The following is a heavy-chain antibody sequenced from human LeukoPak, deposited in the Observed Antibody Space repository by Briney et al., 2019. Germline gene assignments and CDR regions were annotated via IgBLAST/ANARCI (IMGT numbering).Heavy chain of an antibody. CDR3: ARERQYYFDY. Sequence: PGGSLTLSCAASGFTVSSNYMSWVRQAPGKGLEWCSVIYSGGSTYYADSVKGRFTISRDNSKTTLYLQMNSLRAEDTAVYYCARERQYYFDYWGRGTLVTVSS. CDR2: IYSGGST. CDR1: GFTVSSNY. V-gene: IGHV3-53*01. J-gene: IGHJ4*02.